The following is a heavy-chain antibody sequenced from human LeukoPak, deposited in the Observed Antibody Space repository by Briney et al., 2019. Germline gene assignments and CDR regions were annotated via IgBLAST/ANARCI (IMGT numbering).Heavy chain of an antibody. CDR1: GGTFSNYA. CDR2: IIPIFGTA. D-gene: IGHD2-2*01. Sequence: ASVKVSCKASGGTFSNYAINWVRQAPGQGLEWMGGIIPIFGTANYAQNFQGRVTITADESTTTAYLELSGLRSEDTAVYYCATPYCSSTSCYYNWFDPWGQGTLVTVSS. J-gene: IGHJ5*02. V-gene: IGHV1-69*13. CDR3: ATPYCSSTSCYYNWFDP.